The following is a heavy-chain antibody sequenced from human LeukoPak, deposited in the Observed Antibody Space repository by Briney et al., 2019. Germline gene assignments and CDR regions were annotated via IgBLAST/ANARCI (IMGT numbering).Heavy chain of an antibody. CDR1: GFTFSSYA. D-gene: IGHD4-17*01. J-gene: IGHJ4*02. CDR2: ITGSGDDT. CDR3: ARDPFGDYEYYFDY. Sequence: GGSLRLSCAASGFTFSSYAMSWVRQAPGKGLEWVSDITGSGDDTDYADSVKGRFTVSRDNSRNTLYLQINSLRAEDTAVYYCARDPFGDYEYYFDYWGQGTLVTVSS. V-gene: IGHV3-23*01.